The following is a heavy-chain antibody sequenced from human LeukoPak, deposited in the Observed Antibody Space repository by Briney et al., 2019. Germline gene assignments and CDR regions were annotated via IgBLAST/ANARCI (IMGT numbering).Heavy chain of an antibody. CDR2: IFPGDSDT. CDR1: GYSFTTNW. CDR3: AKSSYRGAIAAAGVDY. D-gene: IGHD6-13*01. Sequence: HGESLKISCKASGYSFTTNWIGWVGQMPGQGLEWMGVIFPGDSDTRYSPSFQGQVTISADKSISTAYLQWRSLKASDTAIYYCAKSSYRGAIAAAGVDYWGQGTLVTVSS. J-gene: IGHJ4*02. V-gene: IGHV5-51*01.